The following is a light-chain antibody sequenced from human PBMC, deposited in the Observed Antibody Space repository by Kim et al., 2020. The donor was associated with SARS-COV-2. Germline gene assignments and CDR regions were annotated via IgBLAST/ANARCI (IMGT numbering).Light chain of an antibody. CDR3: NSRDSSGISYV. CDR1: SLRSYY. Sequence: WRQTNQITCQGASLRSYYASSDQQKPGQAPILVIYGKNNRPSGIPDRFSGSSSGNTASLTITGAQAEDEADYYCNSRDSSGISYVFGTGTKVTVL. CDR2: GKN. V-gene: IGLV3-19*01. J-gene: IGLJ1*01.